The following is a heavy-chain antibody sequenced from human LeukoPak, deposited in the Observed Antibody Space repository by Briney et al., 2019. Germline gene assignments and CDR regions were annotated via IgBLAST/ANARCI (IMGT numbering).Heavy chain of an antibody. D-gene: IGHD6-19*01. Sequence: QPGGSLRLSCAASGFTFSSYWMSWVRQAPGKGLEWVANIKQDGSEKYYVDSVKGRFTISGDNAKNSLYLQMNSLRAEDTAVYYCAREAPSRYSSGWGNYYFDYWGQGTLVTVSS. CDR1: GFTFSSYW. J-gene: IGHJ4*02. CDR3: AREAPSRYSSGWGNYYFDY. CDR2: IKQDGSEK. V-gene: IGHV3-7*01.